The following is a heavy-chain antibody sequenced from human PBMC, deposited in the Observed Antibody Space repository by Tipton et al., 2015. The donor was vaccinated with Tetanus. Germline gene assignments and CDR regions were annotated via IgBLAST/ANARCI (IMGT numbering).Heavy chain of an antibody. CDR2: IYYSGDT. Sequence: TLSLTCAVYGGSFSGYYWNWIRQPPGKGLEWLGNIYYSGDTDYNPSLQSRATISLDTAKNHFSLRLSSVTAADTAVYYCARSHVFRLTLFGEEIPRSGRFDPWGQGTLVTVSS. V-gene: IGHV4-59*07. CDR1: GGSFSGYY. D-gene: IGHD3-3*01. CDR3: ARSHVFRLTLFGEEIPRSGRFDP. J-gene: IGHJ5*02.